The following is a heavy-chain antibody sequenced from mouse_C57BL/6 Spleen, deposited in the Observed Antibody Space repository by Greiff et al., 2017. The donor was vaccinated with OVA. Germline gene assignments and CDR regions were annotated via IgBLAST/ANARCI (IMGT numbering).Heavy chain of an antibody. CDR3: ASSNLLYYDYVWFAY. D-gene: IGHD2-4*01. V-gene: IGHV1-72*01. Sequence: QVQLQQPGAELVKPGASVKLSCKASGYTFTSYWMHWVKQRPGRGLEWIGRIDPNSGGTKYNEKFKSKATLTVDQPSSTAYMQRSILTSEDSADYYCASSNLLYYDYVWFAYWGQGTLVTVSA. CDR2: IDPNSGGT. CDR1: GYTFTSYW. J-gene: IGHJ3*01.